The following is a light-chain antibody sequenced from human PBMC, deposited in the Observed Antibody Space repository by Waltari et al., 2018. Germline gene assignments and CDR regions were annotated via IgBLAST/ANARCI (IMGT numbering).Light chain of an antibody. Sequence: DIQMTQSPSSLSASVGDRVTITCRASQGIYNYLAWYQQKPGKVPKLLIYTASTLQSGVPSRFSCSGSGTDFTLTISSLQPEDVATYYCQKYDSAPLWTFGQGTKVEIK. J-gene: IGKJ1*01. CDR1: QGIYNY. CDR2: TAS. V-gene: IGKV1-27*01. CDR3: QKYDSAPLWT.